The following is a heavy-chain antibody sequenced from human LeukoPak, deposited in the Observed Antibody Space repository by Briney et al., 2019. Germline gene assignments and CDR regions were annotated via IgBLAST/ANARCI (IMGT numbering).Heavy chain of an antibody. Sequence: PGGSLRLSCAASGFTFSSYAMSWVRQAPGKGLEWVSAISGSGGSTYYADSVKGRFTISRDNTKNTLYLQMSSLRAEDTAVYYCAKDTDYYDSSGYFPRDYWGQGTLVTVSS. CDR1: GFTFSSYA. D-gene: IGHD3-22*01. V-gene: IGHV3-23*01. CDR3: AKDTDYYDSSGYFPRDY. J-gene: IGHJ4*02. CDR2: ISGSGGST.